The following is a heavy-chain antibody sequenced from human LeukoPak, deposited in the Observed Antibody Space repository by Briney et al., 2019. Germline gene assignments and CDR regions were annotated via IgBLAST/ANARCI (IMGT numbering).Heavy chain of an antibody. V-gene: IGHV4-39*01. CDR1: GGSISSTSYY. CDR2: IHYSGST. J-gene: IGHJ4*02. Sequence: PSETLSLTCTVSGGSISSTSYYWGWIRQPPGKGLEWIGSIHYSGSTYYNPSLKSRVTISVDTSKNQFSLKLSSVTAADTAVYYCARRRGFGEDYWGQGTLVTVSS. D-gene: IGHD3-10*01. CDR3: ARRRGFGEDY.